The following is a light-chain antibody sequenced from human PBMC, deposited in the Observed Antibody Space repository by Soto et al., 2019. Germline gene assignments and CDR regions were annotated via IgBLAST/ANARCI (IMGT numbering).Light chain of an antibody. Sequence: QSVMTQPPSVSAAPGQKVTISCSGTSRDVGAYNLVSWYQQRPGKAPKLLIYEVRNRPSGLSYRFSGSKSGNTASLTISSLLPEDEADYFCSSFSSRNTLVFGGGTKLTVL. CDR3: SSFSSRNTLV. CDR1: SRDVGAYNL. V-gene: IGLV2-14*01. J-gene: IGLJ2*01. CDR2: EVR.